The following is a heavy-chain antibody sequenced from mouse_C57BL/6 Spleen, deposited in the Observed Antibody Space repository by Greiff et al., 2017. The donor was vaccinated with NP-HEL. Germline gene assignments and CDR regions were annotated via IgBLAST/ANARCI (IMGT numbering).Heavy chain of an antibody. CDR2: IDPSDSET. CDR1: GYTFTSYW. J-gene: IGHJ1*03. Sequence: QVQLQQPGAELVRPGSSVKLSCKASGYTFTSYWMHWVKQRPIQGLEWIGNIDPSDSETHYNQKFKDKATLTVDKSSSTAYMQLSSLTSEDSAVYYCARDYFGSSYVGDWYFDGWGTGTTGTVSS. CDR3: ARDYFGSSYVGDWYFDG. D-gene: IGHD1-1*01. V-gene: IGHV1-52*01.